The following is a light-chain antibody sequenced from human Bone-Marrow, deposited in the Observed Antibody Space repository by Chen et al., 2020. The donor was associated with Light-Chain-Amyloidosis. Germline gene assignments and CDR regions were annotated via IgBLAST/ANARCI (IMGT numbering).Light chain of an antibody. CDR3: SAYTIRNDLV. Sequence: QSALTQPASVSGSPGQSITISCTGTSRDVGGANHVSWHQQHPDKAPKLMIYEVTNRPSWVPDRCSASRSDNTASLTISGLQTEDEADSFCSAYTIRNDLVFGSGTRVTGL. CDR1: SRDVGGANH. J-gene: IGLJ1*01. V-gene: IGLV2-14*01. CDR2: EVT.